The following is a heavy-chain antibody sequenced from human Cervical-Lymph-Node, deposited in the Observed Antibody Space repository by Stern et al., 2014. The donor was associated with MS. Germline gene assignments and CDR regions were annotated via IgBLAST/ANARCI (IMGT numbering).Heavy chain of an antibody. D-gene: IGHD2-2*02. CDR1: GFTFSSYS. Sequence: EVQLVESGGGLVKPGGSLRLSCAASGFTFSSYSMNWVRQAPGKGLAWVSSISSSSSYIYYADSVKGRFTISRDNAKNSLYLQMNSLRAEDTAVYYCARGRPAAIGDWGQGTLVTVSS. CDR2: ISSSSSYI. V-gene: IGHV3-21*01. J-gene: IGHJ4*02. CDR3: ARGRPAAIGD.